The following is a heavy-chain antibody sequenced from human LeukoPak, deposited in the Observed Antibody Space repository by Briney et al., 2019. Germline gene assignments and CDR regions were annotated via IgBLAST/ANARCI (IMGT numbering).Heavy chain of an antibody. CDR1: GFTFSSYS. D-gene: IGHD3-16*01. CDR3: ATSGPIDYGRGWFDS. Sequence: PGGSRRLSCAASGFTFSSYSMNWVRQAPGKGLEWVSYISSSSSTIYYADSVKGRFTISRDNAKNSLYLQMNSLRAEDTAVYYCATSGPIDYGRGWFDSWGQGTLVTVSS. V-gene: IGHV3-48*01. CDR2: ISSSSSTI. J-gene: IGHJ5*01.